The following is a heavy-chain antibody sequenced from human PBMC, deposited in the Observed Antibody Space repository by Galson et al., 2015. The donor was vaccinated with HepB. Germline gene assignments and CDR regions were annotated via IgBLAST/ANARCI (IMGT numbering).Heavy chain of an antibody. CDR1: GYTFTSYD. D-gene: IGHD2-21*02. CDR3: ARQASVTVLDY. V-gene: IGHV1-8*01. CDR2: MNPNSGNT. J-gene: IGHJ4*02. Sequence: SVKVSCKASGYTFTSYDINWVRQATGQGLEWMGWMNPNSGNTGYAQKFQGRVTMTRNTSTSTVYMELSSLRSEDTAVYYRARQASVTVLDYWGQGTLVTVSS.